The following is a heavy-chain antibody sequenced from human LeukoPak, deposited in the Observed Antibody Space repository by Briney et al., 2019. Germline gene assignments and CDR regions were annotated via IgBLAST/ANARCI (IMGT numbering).Heavy chain of an antibody. CDR1: GYSFTSYW. Sequence: GESLKISCKGSGYSFTSYWIGWVRQMPGKGLEWMGIIYPGDSDTRYSPSFQGQVTISADKSISTAYLQWSSLKASDTAMYYCASSTYYYGSLRLPYYYYVDVWGKGTTVTVSS. CDR3: ASSTYYYGSLRLPYYYYVDV. J-gene: IGHJ6*03. D-gene: IGHD3-10*01. V-gene: IGHV5-51*01. CDR2: IYPGDSDT.